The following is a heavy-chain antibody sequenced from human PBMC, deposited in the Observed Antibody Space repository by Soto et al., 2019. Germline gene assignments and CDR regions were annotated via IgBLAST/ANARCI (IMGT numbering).Heavy chain of an antibody. Sequence: QVQLVESGGGVVQPGRSLRLSCAASGFTFSSYGMHWVRQAPGKGLEWVAVISYDGSNKYYADSVKGRFTISRDNSKNTLYRQMNSLRAEDTAVYYCAKELQRIIRPDSYGMDVWGQGTTVTVSS. V-gene: IGHV3-30*18. D-gene: IGHD2-15*01. CDR1: GFTFSSYG. CDR2: ISYDGSNK. CDR3: AKELQRIIRPDSYGMDV. J-gene: IGHJ6*02.